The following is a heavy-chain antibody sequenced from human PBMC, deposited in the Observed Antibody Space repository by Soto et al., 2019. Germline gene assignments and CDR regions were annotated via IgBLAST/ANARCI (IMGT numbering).Heavy chain of an antibody. CDR2: MNPNSGNT. Sequence: ASVKVSCKASGYTFTSYDINWVRQATGQGLEWMGWMNPNSGNTGYAQKFQGRVTMTRNTSISTAYMELSSLRSEDTAVYYCARTTLTTPYYYYYYMDVWGKGTTVTVSS. CDR3: ARTTLTTPYYYYYYMDV. J-gene: IGHJ6*03. V-gene: IGHV1-8*01. D-gene: IGHD4-17*01. CDR1: GYTFTSYD.